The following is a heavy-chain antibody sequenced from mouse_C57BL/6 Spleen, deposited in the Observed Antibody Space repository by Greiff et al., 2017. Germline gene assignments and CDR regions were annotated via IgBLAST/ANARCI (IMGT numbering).Heavy chain of an antibody. J-gene: IGHJ4*01. CDR3: ARGGYYGNTYAMDY. CDR1: GYTFTSYW. D-gene: IGHD2-1*01. V-gene: IGHV1-52*01. Sequence: QVQLQQPGAELVRPGSSVKLSCKASGYTFTSYWMHWVKQRPIQGLEWIGNIDPSDSETHYNQKFKDKATLTVDKSSSTAYMQLSSLTSEDSAVYDCARGGYYGNTYAMDYWGQGTSVTVSS. CDR2: IDPSDSET.